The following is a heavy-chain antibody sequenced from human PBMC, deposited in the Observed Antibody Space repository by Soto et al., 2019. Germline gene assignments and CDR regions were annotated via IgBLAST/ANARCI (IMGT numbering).Heavy chain of an antibody. CDR2: ISSSSTGM. CDR1: GFTFSSYS. CDR3: TRAGRGAVVVGDLGYFYYGMDV. V-gene: IGHV3-48*02. Sequence: GGSLRLSCAASGFTFSSYSMKWVRQAPGKGLEWVSHISSSSTGMYYADSVKGRFIISRDNAKNSLYLQMNNLRDEDTAVYYCTRAGRGAVVVGDLGYFYYGMDVWGQGTTVTVSS. D-gene: IGHD2-15*01. J-gene: IGHJ6*02.